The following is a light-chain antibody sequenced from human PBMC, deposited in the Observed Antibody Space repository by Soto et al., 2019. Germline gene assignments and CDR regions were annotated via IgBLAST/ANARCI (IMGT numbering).Light chain of an antibody. V-gene: IGKV3-15*01. Sequence: EIVMTQSPGTLSVSPGERATLSCRASQSVSSNIAWYQQKPGQGPRLLIYGASTRATGIPARFSGSGSGTEFTLTISSLQSEDFAVYYCQQYNNWPRTFGQGTKV. CDR3: QQYNNWPRT. J-gene: IGKJ1*01. CDR2: GAS. CDR1: QSVSSN.